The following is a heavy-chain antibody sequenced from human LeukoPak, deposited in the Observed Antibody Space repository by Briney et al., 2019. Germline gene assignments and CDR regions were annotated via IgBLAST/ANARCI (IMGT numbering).Heavy chain of an antibody. CDR1: GGTFSSYA. J-gene: IGHJ4*02. CDR3: AREGGRFWSGYSAGGGYYFDS. CDR2: IIPIFGTA. Sequence: GASVKVFCKASGGTFSSYAISWVRQAPGQGREWMGGIIPIFGTANYAQKFQGRVTITTDESTSTASMELSSLRCEDTAVYYCAREGGRFWSGYSAGGGYYFDSWGQGTLVTVSS. D-gene: IGHD3-3*01. V-gene: IGHV1-69*05.